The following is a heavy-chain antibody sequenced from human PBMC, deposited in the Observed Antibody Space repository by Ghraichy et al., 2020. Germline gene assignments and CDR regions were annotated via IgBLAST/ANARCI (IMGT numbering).Heavy chain of an antibody. D-gene: IGHD2-2*01. CDR2: INHSGST. J-gene: IGHJ3*02. V-gene: IGHV4-34*01. CDR3: ARGQGVVVPAARSGRASGAFDI. CDR1: GGSFSGYY. Sequence: SETLSLTCAVYGGSFSGYYWSWIRQPPGKGLEWIGEINHSGSTNYNPSLKSRVTISVDTSKNQFSLKLSSVTAADTAVYYCARGQGVVVPAARSGRASGAFDIWGQGTMVTVSS.